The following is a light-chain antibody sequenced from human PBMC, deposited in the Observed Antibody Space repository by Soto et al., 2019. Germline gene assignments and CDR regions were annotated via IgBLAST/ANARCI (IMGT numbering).Light chain of an antibody. Sequence: QSVLTQPPSASGTPGQRVSISCSGSSSNIGDRDVDWYQQVPGTAPKLLIYGLNQRPSGVPDRFSASKSGASASLAISGLQFEDEAVYYCSTWDDSLNGWVFGRGTKLTVL. CDR3: STWDDSLNGWV. V-gene: IGLV1-44*01. CDR1: SSNIGDRD. J-gene: IGLJ3*02. CDR2: GLN.